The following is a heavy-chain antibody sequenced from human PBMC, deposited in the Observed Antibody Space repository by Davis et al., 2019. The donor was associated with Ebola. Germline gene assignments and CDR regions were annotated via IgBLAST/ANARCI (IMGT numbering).Heavy chain of an antibody. CDR1: GYGFTNYW. D-gene: IGHD5-12*01. Sequence: GESLKISCKGSGYGFTNYWIAWVRQMPGKGLEWMGHIDPSDSYVYYSPSFQGHVTISDDTSISTAYLQWSSLKASDTAMYYCARHRPMSLGYRYFDFWGQGTLVTVSS. V-gene: IGHV5-10-1*01. J-gene: IGHJ4*02. CDR3: ARHRPMSLGYRYFDF. CDR2: IDPSDSYV.